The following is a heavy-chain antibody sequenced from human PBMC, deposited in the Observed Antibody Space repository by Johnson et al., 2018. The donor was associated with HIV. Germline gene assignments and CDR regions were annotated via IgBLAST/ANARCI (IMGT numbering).Heavy chain of an antibody. CDR2: ISYDGSNK. CDR3: ARDRVWFGELYAFDI. V-gene: IGHV3-30-3*01. CDR1: GFTFSSYA. Sequence: QVQLVESGGGVVQPGRSLRLYCAASGFTFSSYAMHWVRQAPGKGLEWVAVISYDGSNKYYADSVKGRFTISRDNSKNTLYLQMNSLRAEDTAVYYCARDRVWFGELYAFDIWGQGTMVTVSS. D-gene: IGHD3-10*01. J-gene: IGHJ3*02.